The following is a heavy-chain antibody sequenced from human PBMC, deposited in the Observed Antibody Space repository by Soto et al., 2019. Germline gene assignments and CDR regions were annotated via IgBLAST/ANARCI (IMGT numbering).Heavy chain of an antibody. CDR2: IYWDDDK. CDR1: GFSFSTSKMC. Sequence: QITLKESGPTLVKPTQTLTLTCTFSGFSFSTSKMCVGWIRQPPGKALEWLALIYWDDDKRYSPSLKSRLTITKDTARNQVVLTLTNMDPVDTATYFCARSEMGAISGLSFQYWGQGTLVTVSS. CDR3: ARSEMGAISGLSFQY. V-gene: IGHV2-5*02. J-gene: IGHJ1*01. D-gene: IGHD3-3*02.